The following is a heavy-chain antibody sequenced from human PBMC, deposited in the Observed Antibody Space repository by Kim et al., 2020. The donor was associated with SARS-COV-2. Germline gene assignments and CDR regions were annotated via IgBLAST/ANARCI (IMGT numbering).Heavy chain of an antibody. J-gene: IGHJ4*02. V-gene: IGHV4-34*01. CDR1: GGSFSGYY. CDR2: INHSGST. D-gene: IGHD2-21*01. Sequence: SETLSLTCAVYGGSFSGYYWSWIRQPPGKGLEWIGEINHSGSTNYNPSLKSRVTISVDTSKNQFSLKLSSVTAADTAVYYCARGLIGRWAYCGGDCSGSLGYWGQGTLVTVSS. CDR3: ARGLIGRWAYCGGDCSGSLGY.